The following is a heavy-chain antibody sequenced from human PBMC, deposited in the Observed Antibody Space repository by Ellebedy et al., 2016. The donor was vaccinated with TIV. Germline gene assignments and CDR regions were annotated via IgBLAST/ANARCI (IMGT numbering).Heavy chain of an antibody. D-gene: IGHD6-25*01. V-gene: IGHV3-7*01. CDR2: ISQDGSAK. J-gene: IGHJ4*02. Sequence: GESLKISCAASAFTFSWYWMGWVRQAPGKGLQWVASISQDGSAKYYVDSVKGRFTISRDNAKNSLYLEMNSLRAEDTAVYYGVSGGGGVADYWGQGTLVTGSS. CDR1: AFTFSWYW. CDR3: VSGGGGVADY.